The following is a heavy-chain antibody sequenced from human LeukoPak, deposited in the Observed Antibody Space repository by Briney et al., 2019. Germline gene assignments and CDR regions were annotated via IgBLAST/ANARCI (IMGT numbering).Heavy chain of an antibody. CDR1: GGTFSSYA. Sequence: GASVKVSCKASGGTFSSYAISWVRQAPGQGLEWMGGIIPIFGTANYAQKFQGRVTITADESTSTAYMELSSLRSEDTAVYYCARGRPTQLRFLEWLLLGWGQGTLVTVSS. J-gene: IGHJ4*02. V-gene: IGHV1-69*13. CDR2: IIPIFGTA. CDR3: ARGRPTQLRFLEWLLLG. D-gene: IGHD3-3*01.